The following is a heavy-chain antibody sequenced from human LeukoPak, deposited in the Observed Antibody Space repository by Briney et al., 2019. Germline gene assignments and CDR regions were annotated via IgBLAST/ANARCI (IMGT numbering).Heavy chain of an antibody. CDR3: AKDCEVRGVPY. D-gene: IGHD3-10*01. J-gene: IGHJ4*02. CDR2: IRYDGSNK. CDR1: GFTFSSYG. Sequence: GGSLRLSCAASGFTFSSYGMHWVRQAPGKGLEWVAFIRYDGSNKYYADSVKGRFTISRDNSKNTLYLQMNNLRAEDTAVYYCAKDCEVRGVPYWGQGTLVTVYS. V-gene: IGHV3-30*02.